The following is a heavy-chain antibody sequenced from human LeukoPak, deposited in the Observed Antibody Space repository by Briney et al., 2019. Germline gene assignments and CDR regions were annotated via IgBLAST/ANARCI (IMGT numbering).Heavy chain of an antibody. V-gene: IGHV3-21*01. CDR1: GFTFSSYS. Sequence: PGGSLRLSCAASGFTFSSYSMNWVRQAPGKGLEWVSSISSSSSYIYYADSVKGRFTISRDNAKNSLYLQMNSLRAEDTAVYYCARDGRDRVRFLEWFDYYYYYGMDVWGQGTTVTVSS. CDR2: ISSSSSYI. CDR3: ARDGRDRVRFLEWFDYYYYYGMDV. J-gene: IGHJ6*02. D-gene: IGHD3-3*01.